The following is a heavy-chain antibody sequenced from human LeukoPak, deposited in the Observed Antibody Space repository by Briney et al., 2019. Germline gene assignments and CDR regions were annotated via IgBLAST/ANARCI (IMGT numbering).Heavy chain of an antibody. J-gene: IGHJ4*02. D-gene: IGHD3-10*01. V-gene: IGHV3-7*01. CDR1: GFALSSHW. Sequence: SGGSLRLSCAASGFALSSHWMTWVRQVPGRGPEWVANVNREGTEIYYVDSVRGRFIISRDNAENSLYLQMNSLRVEDTAVYYCARTPDGADYWGQGTLVTVSS. CDR3: ARTPDGADY. CDR2: VNREGTEI.